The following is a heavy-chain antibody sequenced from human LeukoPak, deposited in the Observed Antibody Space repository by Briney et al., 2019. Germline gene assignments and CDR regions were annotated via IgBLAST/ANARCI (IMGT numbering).Heavy chain of an antibody. J-gene: IGHJ5*02. CDR3: ARQYYDSSGYFPNWFDP. D-gene: IGHD3-22*01. V-gene: IGHV1-69*13. CDR1: GGTFSSYA. CDR2: IIPIFGTA. Sequence: ASVKVSCKASGGTFSSYAISWVRQAPGQGLEWVGGIIPIFGTANYAQKFQGRVTITADESTSTAYMELSSLRSEDTAVYYCARQYYDSSGYFPNWFDPWGQGTLVTVSS.